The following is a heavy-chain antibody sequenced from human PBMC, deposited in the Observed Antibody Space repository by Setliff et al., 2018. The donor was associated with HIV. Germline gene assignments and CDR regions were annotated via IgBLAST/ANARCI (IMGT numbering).Heavy chain of an antibody. D-gene: IGHD3-10*01. V-gene: IGHV1-2*02. CDR2: VNPNRGGT. CDR3: ARDQGLWDSYYSIDH. Sequence: GASVKVSCKASGYSFTDYYMHWVRQAPGQGLEWMGWVNPNRGGTNYAQKFQGRVTMTRDTSITTAYMELSRVRSDDTAVYYCARDQGLWDSYYSIDHWGQGTLVTVPQ. J-gene: IGHJ4*02. CDR1: GYSFTDYY.